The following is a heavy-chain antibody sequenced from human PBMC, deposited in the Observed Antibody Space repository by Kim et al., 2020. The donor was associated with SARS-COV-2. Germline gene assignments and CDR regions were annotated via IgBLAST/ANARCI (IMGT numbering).Heavy chain of an antibody. D-gene: IGHD5-12*01. J-gene: IGHJ4*02. CDR3: ARIYSGYDAFDY. V-gene: IGHV4-4*06. Sequence: TSNPSLKSRATNSLDTSTNQLSLKLKSVTAADTAVYYCARIYSGYDAFDYWGQGILVTVSS.